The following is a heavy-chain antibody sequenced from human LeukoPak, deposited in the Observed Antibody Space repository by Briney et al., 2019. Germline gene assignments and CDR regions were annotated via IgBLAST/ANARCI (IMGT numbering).Heavy chain of an antibody. V-gene: IGHV4-34*01. CDR2: INHSGST. J-gene: IGHJ4*02. D-gene: IGHD6-13*01. CDR3: ARSRAAAGKDY. CDR1: GGSFSGDY. Sequence: SETLSLTCAVSGGSFSGDYWSWIRQPPGKGLEWIGEINHSGSTNYNPSLKSRVTISVDTSKNQFSLKLSSVTAADTAVYYCARSRAAAGKDYWGQGTLVTVSS.